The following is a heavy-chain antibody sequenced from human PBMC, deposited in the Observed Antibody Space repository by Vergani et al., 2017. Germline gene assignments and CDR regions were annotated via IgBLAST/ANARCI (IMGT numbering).Heavy chain of an antibody. CDR2: ISWNSGAV. CDR3: ARGAHLVRTTWYYCDY. V-gene: IGHV3-9*01. J-gene: IGHJ4*02. D-gene: IGHD6-13*01. Sequence: EVDLVESGGGLAQPGGSLRLSCEASGITFWKFGMHWVRQGPGKGLEWVSGISWNSGAVDYADSVRGRFTISRDNAKNSLYLQMNSLRAEDTAVYYCARGAHLVRTTWYYCDYWGQGTLVTVSS. CDR1: GITFWKFG.